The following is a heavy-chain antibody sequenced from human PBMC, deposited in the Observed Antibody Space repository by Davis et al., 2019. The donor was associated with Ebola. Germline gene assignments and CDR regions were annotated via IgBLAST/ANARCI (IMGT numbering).Heavy chain of an antibody. CDR3: ASPYLSPSGSYSDYGMDV. J-gene: IGHJ6*02. D-gene: IGHD1-26*01. CDR1: GYTFTGYY. CDR2: INPNSGGT. Sequence: ASVQVSCKASGYTFTGYYMHWVRQAPGQGLEWMGWINPNSGGTNYAQKFQGRVTMTRDTSISTAYMELSRLRSDDTAVYYCASPYLSPSGSYSDYGMDVWGQGTTVTVSS. V-gene: IGHV1-2*02.